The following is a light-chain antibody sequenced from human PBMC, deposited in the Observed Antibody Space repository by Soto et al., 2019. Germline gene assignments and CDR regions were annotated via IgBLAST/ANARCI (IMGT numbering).Light chain of an antibody. Sequence: QPVLTQPPSASASLGASVTLTCTLSSDYINYAVDWFQQRPGKGPRFVMRVGTGGVVGAKGDGIPDRFSVLGSGLNRYLTIYNIQEEDESDYHCGADHGSGSNFIVVFGGGTKLTVL. CDR1: SDYINYA. CDR3: GADHGSGSNFIVV. CDR2: VGTGGVVG. J-gene: IGLJ2*01. V-gene: IGLV9-49*02.